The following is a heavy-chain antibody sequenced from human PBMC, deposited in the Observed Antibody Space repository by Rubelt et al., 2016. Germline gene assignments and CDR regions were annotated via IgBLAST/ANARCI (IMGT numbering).Heavy chain of an antibody. Sequence: QAPGKGLEWVSAISGSGGSTYYADSVKGRFTISRDNSKNTLYLQMNSLRAEDSAVYYCAKDHHLVVPGAYDAFDIWGQGTMVTVSS. D-gene: IGHD2-2*01. CDR2: ISGSGGST. CDR3: AKDHHLVVPGAYDAFDI. J-gene: IGHJ3*02. V-gene: IGHV3-23*01.